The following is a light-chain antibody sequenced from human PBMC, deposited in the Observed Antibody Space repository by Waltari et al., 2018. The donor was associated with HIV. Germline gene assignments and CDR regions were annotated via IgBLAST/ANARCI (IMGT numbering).Light chain of an antibody. Sequence: QSALTQSPSASGSPGHSVNLPCTGANGAITDYNYVSWYQQHSNRPPKLIIFEVSKRPSGVPDRFSGSKSGNTASLFVSGLQPEDEATYFCSSFAATHKLFGGGTKLTVL. CDR2: EVS. CDR1: NGAITDYNY. CDR3: SSFAATHKL. J-gene: IGLJ2*01. V-gene: IGLV2-8*01.